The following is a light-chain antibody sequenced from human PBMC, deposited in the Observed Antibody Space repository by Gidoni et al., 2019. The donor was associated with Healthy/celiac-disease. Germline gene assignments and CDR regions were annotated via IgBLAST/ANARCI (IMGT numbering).Light chain of an antibody. Sequence: QSALTQPASVSGSPGQSITISCTGTSSDVGGYNYVSWYQQPPGKAPKLMIYDVSNRPSGVSNRFSGSKSGNTASLTISGLQAEDEADYYCSSYTSSSTLVVFGTGTKVT. CDR1: SSDVGGYNY. J-gene: IGLJ1*01. V-gene: IGLV2-14*03. CDR2: DVS. CDR3: SSYTSSSTLVV.